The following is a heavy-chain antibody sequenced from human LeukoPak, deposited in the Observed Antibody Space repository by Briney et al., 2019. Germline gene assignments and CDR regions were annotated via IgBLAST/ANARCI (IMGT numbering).Heavy chain of an antibody. J-gene: IGHJ6*03. Sequence: PSETLSLTCAVYGGSFSGYYWSWIRQSPGKGLEWIGEINHSGSTNYNPSLKSRVTISVDTSKNQFSLKLSSVTAADTAVYYCARVHRVIRGVTIREYYYYYMDVWGKGTTVTVSS. CDR1: GGSFSGYY. V-gene: IGHV4-34*01. CDR2: INHSGST. CDR3: ARVHRVIRGVTIREYYYYYMDV. D-gene: IGHD3-10*01.